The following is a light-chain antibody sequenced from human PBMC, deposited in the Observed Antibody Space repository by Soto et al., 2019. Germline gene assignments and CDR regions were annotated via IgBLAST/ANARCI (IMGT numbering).Light chain of an antibody. J-gene: IGKJ5*01. CDR3: QQYNYRPRA. V-gene: IGKV3-15*01. CDR1: QSVCGN. Sequence: SQSVCGNLAWYQRTPGQAPRLLIYGASTRANGIPARFSGSGFGTEFTLTISSLKSEDFAVYYCQQYNYRPRAFGQGTRLEIK. CDR2: GAS.